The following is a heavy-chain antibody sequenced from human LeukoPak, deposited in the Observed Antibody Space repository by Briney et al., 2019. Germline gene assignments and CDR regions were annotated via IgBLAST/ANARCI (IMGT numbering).Heavy chain of an antibody. V-gene: IGHV7-4-1*02. CDR1: GYTFTSYA. CDR2: INTNTGNP. CDR3: ARPGVRGAPQWDFDY. D-gene: IGHD3-10*01. Sequence: ASVKVSCKASGYTFTSYAMNWVRQAPGQGLEWMGWINTNTGNPTYAQGFTGRFVFSLDTSVSTAYLQISSLKAEDTAVYYCARPGVRGAPQWDFDYWGQGTLVTVSS. J-gene: IGHJ4*02.